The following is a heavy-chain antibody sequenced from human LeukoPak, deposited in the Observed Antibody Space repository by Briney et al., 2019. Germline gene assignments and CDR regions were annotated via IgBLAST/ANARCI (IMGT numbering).Heavy chain of an antibody. CDR3: AREGSTDCHFDY. D-gene: IGHD2-21*02. J-gene: IGHJ4*01. CDR2: LTGIGNTI. CDR1: GFTFSNYK. V-gene: IGHV3-48*03. Sequence: GSSLSLSCAASGFTFSNYKMHWVRQAPGKGLELVSYLTGIGNTIDYAGSVRGRFTISRDNAKNSLYLQMTGLRVEDTAVYFCAREGSTDCHFDYWGQGTLVTVSS.